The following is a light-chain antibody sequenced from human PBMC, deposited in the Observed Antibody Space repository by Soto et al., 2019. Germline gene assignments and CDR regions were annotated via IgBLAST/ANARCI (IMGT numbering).Light chain of an antibody. Sequence: ERVTTQSPATLSVSPGERATLSCRASQSVAGNLAWYQQKPGQAPRLLIYDTSTRATGVPARFSGSGSGTEFTLTISSLQSEDFAVYYCQEYNGRSSFGQGTKVEIK. J-gene: IGKJ1*01. CDR1: QSVAGN. CDR2: DTS. V-gene: IGKV3-15*01. CDR3: QEYNGRSS.